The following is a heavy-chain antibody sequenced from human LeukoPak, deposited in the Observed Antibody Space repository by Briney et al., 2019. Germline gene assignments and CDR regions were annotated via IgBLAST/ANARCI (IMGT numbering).Heavy chain of an antibody. CDR3: ARRGSGSYYGD. Sequence: GGSLRLSCAASGFTFSSYSMNWVRQAPGKGLEWVSYISSSSGTIYYADSVKGRFTISRDNAKNSLYLQMSSLRAEDTAVYYCARRGSGSYYGDWGQGTLVTVSS. CDR1: GFTFSSYS. V-gene: IGHV3-48*01. CDR2: ISSSSGTI. D-gene: IGHD1-26*01. J-gene: IGHJ4*02.